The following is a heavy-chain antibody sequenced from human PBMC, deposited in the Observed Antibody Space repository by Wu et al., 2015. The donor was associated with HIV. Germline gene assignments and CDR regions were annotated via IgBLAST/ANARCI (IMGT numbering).Heavy chain of an antibody. D-gene: IGHD3-10*01. J-gene: IGHJ5*02. Sequence: QVHLVQSGAEVKKPGSSVKVSCKASGDTSRNYVFSWVRQAPGQGLEWMGRIIPIFGTANYAQKFQGRVTITADESTSTAYMELSSLRSEDTAVYYCARDDVSYYGSGSPRRWFDPWGQGTLVTVSS. CDR1: GDTSRNYV. V-gene: IGHV1-69*13. CDR3: ARDDVSYYGSGSPRRWFDP. CDR2: IIPIFGTA.